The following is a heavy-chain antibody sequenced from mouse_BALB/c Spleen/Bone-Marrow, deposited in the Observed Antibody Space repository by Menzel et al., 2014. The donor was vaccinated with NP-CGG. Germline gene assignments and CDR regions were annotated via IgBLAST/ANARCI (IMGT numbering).Heavy chain of an antibody. D-gene: IGHD2-2*01. CDR3: ARSRGYAWFAY. Sequence: QVQLQQSGAELARPGASVKLSCKASGYTFTDYYINWVKQRTGQGLEWIGEIYPGSGNTYYNEKFKGKATLTADKSSSTAYMQLSSLTSEDSAVYFCARSRGYAWFAYRGQGTLVTVSA. CDR2: IYPGSGNT. J-gene: IGHJ3*01. V-gene: IGHV1-77*01. CDR1: GYTFTDYY.